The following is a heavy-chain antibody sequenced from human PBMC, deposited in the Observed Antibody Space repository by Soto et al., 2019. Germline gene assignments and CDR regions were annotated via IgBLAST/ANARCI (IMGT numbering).Heavy chain of an antibody. V-gene: IGHV1-18*01. CDR3: ARDRLTMAGTKCFDY. Sequence: QVQLVQSGGEVKKPGASVTVSCKASGYTFTAYGVSWIRQVPGQGHEWLGWMNTYNGKTDYAQKFKGRVTMTTVQSASTAYLDLRSLNSDDTAVYYCARDRLTMAGTKCFDYWGQGTLVTVSS. J-gene: IGHJ4*02. CDR1: GYTFTAYG. D-gene: IGHD3-10*01. CDR2: MNTYNGKT.